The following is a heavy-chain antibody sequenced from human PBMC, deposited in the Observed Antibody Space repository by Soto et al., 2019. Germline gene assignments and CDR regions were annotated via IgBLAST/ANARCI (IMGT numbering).Heavy chain of an antibody. CDR1: GFTFSSYG. Sequence: GGSLRLSCAASGFTFSSYGMHWVRQAPGKGLEWVALIWYDGSDKYYADSVKGRFTISRDNSKNTLYLQMNSLRPEDTAVYYCARDDTYYDSSGYPNPFDYWGQGT. D-gene: IGHD3-22*01. J-gene: IGHJ4*02. CDR2: IWYDGSDK. CDR3: ARDDTYYDSSGYPNPFDY. V-gene: IGHV3-33*01.